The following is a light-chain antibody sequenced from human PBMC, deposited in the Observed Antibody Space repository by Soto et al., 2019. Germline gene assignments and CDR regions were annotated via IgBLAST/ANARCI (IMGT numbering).Light chain of an antibody. CDR3: QQYGRSPLT. Sequence: IVLTQSPGTLSLSPGERATLSCRASQSVSSSYLAWYQQKPGQAPRLLIYAASSRATGIPDRFSGSGSGTDFNLTISRLEPEDFAVYYCQQYGRSPLTFGGGTKVEIK. CDR2: AAS. V-gene: IGKV3-20*01. J-gene: IGKJ4*01. CDR1: QSVSSSY.